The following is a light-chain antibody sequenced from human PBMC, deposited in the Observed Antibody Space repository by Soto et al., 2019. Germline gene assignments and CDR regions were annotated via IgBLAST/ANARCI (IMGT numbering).Light chain of an antibody. CDR2: GAS. Sequence: ELVMTQAPATLSVSTGERATLSCRASQSVSSNLAWYQQKPGQAPRLLIFGASTRATGIPARFSGSGSGTEFTLTISNLQSEDFAVYYCQQYNNWPRMYTFGQGTKVDIK. CDR1: QSVSSN. CDR3: QQYNNWPRMYT. V-gene: IGKV3-15*01. J-gene: IGKJ2*01.